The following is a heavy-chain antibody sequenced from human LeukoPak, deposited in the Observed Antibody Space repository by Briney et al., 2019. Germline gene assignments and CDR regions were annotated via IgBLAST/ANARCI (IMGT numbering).Heavy chain of an antibody. V-gene: IGHV1-2*02. CDR3: ARSGYSKSLDN. D-gene: IGHD6-13*01. Sequence: ASVKVSCKASGYRFTGYYMHWVRQAPGQGLEWMGWINPYSGDTNYAQKFQGRVTMTRDTSISTAYMELSRLTSDDTAVFYCARSGYSKSLDNWGQGTLVTVSS. J-gene: IGHJ4*02. CDR1: GYRFTGYY. CDR2: INPYSGDT.